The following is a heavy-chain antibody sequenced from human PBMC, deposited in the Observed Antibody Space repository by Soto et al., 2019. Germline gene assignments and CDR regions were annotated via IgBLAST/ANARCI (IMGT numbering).Heavy chain of an antibody. D-gene: IGHD2-21*02. J-gene: IGHJ4*02. CDR1: GFTFSSYG. CDR3: ARDHSSVYCGGDCYSAADF. V-gene: IGHV3-33*01. Sequence: SLRLSCAASGFTFSSYGMHWVRQAPGKGLEWVAVIWYDGSNKYYADSVKGRFTISRDNSKNTLYLQMNSLRAEDTAVYYCARDHSSVYCGGDCYSAADFWGQGTLVTVFS. CDR2: IWYDGSNK.